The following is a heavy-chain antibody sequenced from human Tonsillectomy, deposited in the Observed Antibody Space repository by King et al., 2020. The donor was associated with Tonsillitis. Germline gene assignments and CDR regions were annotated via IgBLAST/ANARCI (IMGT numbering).Heavy chain of an antibody. CDR1: GSTFSNYW. D-gene: IGHD1-26*01. CDR2: IRQDGNEK. CDR3: AKDVLGGYFEN. V-gene: IGHV3-7*01. Sequence: VQLVESGGGLVQPGGSLRLSCAASGSTFSNYWMAWLLQAPEKGLEFVANIRQDGNEKNHGDSVKGRFTISRDNAKKSLYLQMNSLRAEDTAVYFCAKDVLGGYFENWGQGTLVTVSS. J-gene: IGHJ4*02.